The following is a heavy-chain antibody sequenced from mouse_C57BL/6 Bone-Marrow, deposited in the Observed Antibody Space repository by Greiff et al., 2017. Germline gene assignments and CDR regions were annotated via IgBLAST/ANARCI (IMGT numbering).Heavy chain of an antibody. V-gene: IGHV1-4*01. CDR2: INPSSGYT. D-gene: IGHD2-4*01. CDR3: ARAALYDYDCKAWFAY. CDR1: GYTFTSYT. Sequence: VQLQQSGAELARPGASVKMSCKASGYTFTSYTMHWVKQRPGQGLEWIGYINPSSGYTKYNQKFKDKAPLTADKSSSTAYMQLSSLTSEDSAVYYCARAALYDYDCKAWFAYWGQGTLVTVSA. J-gene: IGHJ3*01.